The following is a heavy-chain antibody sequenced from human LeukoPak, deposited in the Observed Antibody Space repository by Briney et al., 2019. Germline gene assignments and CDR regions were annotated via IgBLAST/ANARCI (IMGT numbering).Heavy chain of an antibody. CDR3: ASTQYRSDALDI. D-gene: IGHD5-18*01. CDR1: GVSISSYY. Sequence: SETLSLTCTVSGVSISSYYWSWLRQPPGKGLEWIGYIYYSGSTNYNPSLKSRVTISVDTSKNQFSLKLSSVTAADTAVYYCASTQYRSDALDIWGQGTMVTVSS. J-gene: IGHJ3*02. CDR2: IYYSGST. V-gene: IGHV4-59*01.